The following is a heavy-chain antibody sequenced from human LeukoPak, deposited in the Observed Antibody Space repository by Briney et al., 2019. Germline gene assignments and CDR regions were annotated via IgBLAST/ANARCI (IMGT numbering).Heavy chain of an antibody. CDR3: AKEEPHSSGWYGPVDY. Sequence: PGGSLRLSCAASGFTFSSYAMSWVRQAPGKGLEWVSAISGSGGGTYYADSVKGRFTISRDNSKNTLYLQMNSLRAEDTAVYYCAKEEPHSSGWYGPVDYWGQGTLVTVSS. CDR1: GFTFSSYA. V-gene: IGHV3-23*01. D-gene: IGHD6-19*01. J-gene: IGHJ4*02. CDR2: ISGSGGGT.